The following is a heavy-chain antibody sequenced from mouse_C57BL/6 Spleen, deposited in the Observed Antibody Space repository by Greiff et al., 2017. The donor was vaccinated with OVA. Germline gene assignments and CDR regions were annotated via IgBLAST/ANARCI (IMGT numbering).Heavy chain of an antibody. CDR3: ARGGGSDY. Sequence: QVQLQQPGAELVMPGASVKLSCKASGYTFTSYWMHWVKQRPGQGLEWIGEIDPSDSYTNSNQKFKGKSTLTVYKSSSTAYMQLSSLTSEDSAVYYCARGGGSDYWGQGTTLTVSS. V-gene: IGHV1-69*01. CDR2: IDPSDSYT. CDR1: GYTFTSYW. D-gene: IGHD1-1*01. J-gene: IGHJ2*01.